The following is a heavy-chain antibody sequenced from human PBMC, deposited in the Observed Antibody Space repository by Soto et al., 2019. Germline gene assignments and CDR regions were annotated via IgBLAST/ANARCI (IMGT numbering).Heavy chain of an antibody. CDR3: ARGPPIAARPVNYYYGMDV. CDR1: GGSFSGYY. CDR2: INHSGST. J-gene: IGHJ6*02. D-gene: IGHD6-6*01. V-gene: IGHV4-34*01. Sequence: PSETLSLTCAVYGGSFSGYYWSWIRQPPGKGLEWIGEINHSGSTNYNPSLKSRVTISVDTSKNQFSLKLSSVTAADTAVYYCARGPPIAARPVNYYYGMDVWGQGTTVPVSS.